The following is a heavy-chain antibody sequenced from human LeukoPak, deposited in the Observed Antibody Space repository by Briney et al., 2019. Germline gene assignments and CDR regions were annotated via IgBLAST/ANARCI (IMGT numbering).Heavy chain of an antibody. J-gene: IGHJ4*02. D-gene: IGHD5-18*01. Sequence: GGSLRLSCAASKFTFSSYTMHWVRQAPGKGLDWVAVISYDGRNKYYGDSVKGRFTISRDNSKDTLYLQMNSLRPEDTAIYYCARESRDTAMATDYWGQGTLVTVSS. CDR1: KFTFSSYT. CDR2: ISYDGRNK. CDR3: ARESRDTAMATDY. V-gene: IGHV3-30*04.